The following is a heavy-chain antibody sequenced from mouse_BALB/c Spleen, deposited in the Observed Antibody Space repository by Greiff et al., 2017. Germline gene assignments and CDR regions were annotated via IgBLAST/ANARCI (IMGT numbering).Heavy chain of an antibody. D-gene: IGHD3-1*01. CDR1: GYTFTSYY. J-gene: IGHJ4*01. V-gene: IGHV1S81*02. CDR3: TRWARAYYAMDY. Sequence: VQLQQSGAELVKPGASVKLSCKASGYTFTSYYMYWVKQRPGQGLEWIGEINPSNGGTNFNEKFKSKATLTVDKSSSTAYMQLSSLTSEDSAVYYCTRWARAYYAMDYWGQGTSVTVSS. CDR2: INPSNGGT.